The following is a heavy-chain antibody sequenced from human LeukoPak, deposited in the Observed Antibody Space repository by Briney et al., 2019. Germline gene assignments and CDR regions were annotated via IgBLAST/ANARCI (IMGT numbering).Heavy chain of an antibody. V-gene: IGHV3-30*04. Sequence: GGSLRLSCAASGFTFSSYPMHWVRQAPGKGLEWVAVISYDGSNKYYADSVKGRFTISRDNSKNTLYLQMNSLRAEDAAVYYCASRHYDFGYYWGQGTLVTVSS. D-gene: IGHD4-17*01. CDR2: ISYDGSNK. J-gene: IGHJ4*02. CDR1: GFTFSSYP. CDR3: ASRHYDFGYY.